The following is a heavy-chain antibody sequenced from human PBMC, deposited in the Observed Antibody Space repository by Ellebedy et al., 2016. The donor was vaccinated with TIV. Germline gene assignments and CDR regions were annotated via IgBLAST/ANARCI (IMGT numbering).Heavy chain of an antibody. V-gene: IGHV4-59*08. CDR1: GGSISSYY. D-gene: IGHD2-21*02. Sequence: MPSETLSLTCTVSGGSISSYYWSWIRQPPGKGLEWIGYIYYSGSTNYNPSLKSRVTISVDTSKNQFSLKLSSVTAADTAVYYCARSRVVVTHFQLPPYYYYGMDVWGQGTTVTVSS. CDR3: ARSRVVVTHFQLPPYYYYGMDV. CDR2: IYYSGST. J-gene: IGHJ6*02.